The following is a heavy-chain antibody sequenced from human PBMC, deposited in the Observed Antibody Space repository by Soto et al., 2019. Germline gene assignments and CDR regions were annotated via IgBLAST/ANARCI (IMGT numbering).Heavy chain of an antibody. J-gene: IGHJ6*03. CDR3: AKVYSTSYYYRYV. D-gene: IGHD4-4*01. CDR2: ISWNSGSI. Sequence: EVQLVESGGGLVQPGRSLRLSCAASGFTFDDYAMHWVRQAPGKGLEWVSGISWNSGSIGYAGSVKGRFTISRDNAKKSLYLQMNSLRVEDTALYYCAKVYSTSYYYRYVWGKGTTVTVSS. CDR1: GFTFDDYA. V-gene: IGHV3-9*01.